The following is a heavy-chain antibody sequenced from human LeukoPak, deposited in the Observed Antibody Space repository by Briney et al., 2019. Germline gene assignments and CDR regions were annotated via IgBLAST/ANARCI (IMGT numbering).Heavy chain of an antibody. Sequence: ASVKVSCKASGYTFTSYGISWVRQAPGQGLEWMGWISAYNGNTNYAQKLQGRVTMTTDTSTSTAYMDLRSLRSDDTAVYYCARSPHYYGSGSSNGPWGQGTLVTVSS. D-gene: IGHD3-10*01. CDR1: GYTFTSYG. J-gene: IGHJ5*02. CDR3: ARSPHYYGSGSSNGP. V-gene: IGHV1-18*01. CDR2: ISAYNGNT.